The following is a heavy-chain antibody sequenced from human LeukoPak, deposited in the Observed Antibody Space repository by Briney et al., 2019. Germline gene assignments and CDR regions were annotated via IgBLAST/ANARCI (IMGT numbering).Heavy chain of an antibody. J-gene: IGHJ4*02. CDR2: ISYDGSNK. CDR1: GFTFSSYA. D-gene: IGHD1-26*01. Sequence: PGRSLRLSCAASGFTFSSYAMHWVRQAPGKGLEWVAVISYDGSNKYYADSVKGRFTISRDNSKNTLYLQMNSLRAEDTAVYYCARSGVVGALKDYWGQGTLVTVSS. V-gene: IGHV3-30-3*01. CDR3: ARSGVVGALKDY.